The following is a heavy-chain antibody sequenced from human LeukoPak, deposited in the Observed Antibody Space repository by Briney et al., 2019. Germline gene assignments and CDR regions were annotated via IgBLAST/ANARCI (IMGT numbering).Heavy chain of an antibody. J-gene: IGHJ5*02. D-gene: IGHD6-13*01. CDR1: GFTFSSYE. CDR3: AGLWYSSQNGFDP. V-gene: IGHV3-48*03. Sequence: GGSLRLSCAASGFTFSSYEMNWVRQAPGKGLEWVSYISSSGSTIYYADSVKGRFTISRDNAKNSLYLQMNSLRAEDTAVYYCAGLWYSSQNGFDPWGQGTLVTVSS. CDR2: ISSSGSTI.